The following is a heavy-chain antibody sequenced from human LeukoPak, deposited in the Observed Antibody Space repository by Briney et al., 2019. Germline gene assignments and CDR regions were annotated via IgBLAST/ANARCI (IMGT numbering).Heavy chain of an antibody. CDR1: GFTFSSYW. V-gene: IGHV3-74*01. D-gene: IGHD5-12*01. CDR2: INSDGSST. Sequence: PGGSLRLSCAASGFTFSSYWMHWVRQAPGKGLVWVSRINSDGSSTSYADSVKGRFTISRDNAKNTLYLQMNSLRAEGTAVYYCASCGYSGYDDDAFDIWGQGTMVTVSS. CDR3: ASCGYSGYDDDAFDI. J-gene: IGHJ3*02.